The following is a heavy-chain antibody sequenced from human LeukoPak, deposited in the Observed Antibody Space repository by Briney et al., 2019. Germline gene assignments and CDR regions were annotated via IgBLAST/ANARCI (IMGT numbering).Heavy chain of an antibody. V-gene: IGHV4-4*07. D-gene: IGHD3-22*01. Sequence: SETLSLTCTVSGGSISSYYWSWIRQPAGKGLEWIGRIYTSGSTNYNPSLKSRVTMSVDTSKNQVSLKLNSVTAADTAVYNCARTHYYDSSGYYQRGPVWFDPWGQGTLVTVSS. CDR3: ARTHYYDSSGYYQRGPVWFDP. CDR1: GGSISSYY. J-gene: IGHJ5*02. CDR2: IYTSGST.